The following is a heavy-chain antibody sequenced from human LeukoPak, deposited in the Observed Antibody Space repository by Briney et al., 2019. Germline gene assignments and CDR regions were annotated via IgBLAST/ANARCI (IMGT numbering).Heavy chain of an antibody. J-gene: IGHJ4*02. D-gene: IGHD3-9*01. CDR3: ARHGSGQYYRDILTDHPGGFDY. CDR1: GGSISSYY. Sequence: SETLSLTCTVSGGSISSYYWSWIRQPPGKGLEWIGYIYYSGSTNYNPSLKSRVTISVDTSKNQFSLKLSSVTAADTAVYYCARHGSGQYYRDILTDHPGGFDYWGQGTLVTVSS. V-gene: IGHV4-59*08. CDR2: IYYSGST.